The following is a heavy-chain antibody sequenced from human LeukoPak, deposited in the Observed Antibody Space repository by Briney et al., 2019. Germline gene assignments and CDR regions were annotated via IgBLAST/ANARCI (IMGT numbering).Heavy chain of an antibody. V-gene: IGHV1-18*01. D-gene: IGHD3-22*01. CDR1: GYTFTSYG. Sequence: ASVKVSCKASGYTFTSYGISWVRQAPGQGLEWMGWISAYNGNTNYEQKLQGRVTMTTDTSTSTAYMELRSLRSDDTAVYYCARSVSGDYYDSSGYYTPHFDYWGQGTLVTVSS. CDR2: ISAYNGNT. J-gene: IGHJ4*02. CDR3: ARSVSGDYYDSSGYYTPHFDY.